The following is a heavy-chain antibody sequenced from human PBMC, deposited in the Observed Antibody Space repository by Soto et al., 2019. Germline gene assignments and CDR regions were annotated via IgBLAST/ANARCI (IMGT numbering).Heavy chain of an antibody. CDR3: AKKGYSGYDFSWFDP. J-gene: IGHJ5*02. V-gene: IGHV3-23*01. CDR1: GFTFSNAW. D-gene: IGHD5-12*01. Sequence: LRLSCAASGFTFSNAWINWVRQAPGKGLEWVSAISGSGGSTYYADSVKGRFTISRDNSKNTLYLQMNSLRAEDTAVYYCAKKGYSGYDFSWFDPWGQGTLVTVSS. CDR2: ISGSGGST.